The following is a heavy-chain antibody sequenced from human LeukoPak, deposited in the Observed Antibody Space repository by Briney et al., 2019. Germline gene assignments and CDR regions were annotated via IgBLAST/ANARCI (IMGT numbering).Heavy chain of an antibody. Sequence: GGSLRLSCAASGFTFSSYGMHWVRQAPGKGLEWVAVISYDGSNKYYADSVKGRFTISRDNSKNTLYLQMNSLRAEDTAVYYCAKDLVGATNYWGQGTLVTVSS. V-gene: IGHV3-30*18. CDR1: GFTFSSYG. CDR3: AKDLVGATNY. CDR2: ISYDGSNK. D-gene: IGHD1-26*01. J-gene: IGHJ4*02.